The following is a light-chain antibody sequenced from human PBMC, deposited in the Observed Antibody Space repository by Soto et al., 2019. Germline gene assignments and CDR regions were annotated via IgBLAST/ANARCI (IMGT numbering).Light chain of an antibody. Sequence: EIVLTQSPATLSLSPGERATLSCRASQSVSSNLAWYQQTPGQAPRLLIYGASTRAAGIPDRFSGIGSGTDSTLTISRLEPEDFGVYYCQQYESSLTFGGGTKVDIK. CDR1: QSVSSN. CDR2: GAS. CDR3: QQYESSLT. J-gene: IGKJ4*01. V-gene: IGKV3-20*01.